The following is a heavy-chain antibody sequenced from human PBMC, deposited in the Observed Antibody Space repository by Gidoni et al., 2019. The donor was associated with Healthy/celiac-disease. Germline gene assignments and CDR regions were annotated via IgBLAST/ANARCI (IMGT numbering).Heavy chain of an antibody. Sequence: EVQLLESVGGLVQPGGSLRLSCAASGFTFSSYAMSWIRQAPGKGLEWVSAMSGSGGRTYYADSVKGRFTISRDNSKNTLYRQMNSLRAEDTVVYYWAKDLVGSSWWEGAFDIWGQGTMVTVSS. CDR1: GFTFSSYA. CDR2: MSGSGGRT. J-gene: IGHJ3*02. V-gene: IGHV3-23*01. D-gene: IGHD6-13*01. CDR3: AKDLVGSSWWEGAFDI.